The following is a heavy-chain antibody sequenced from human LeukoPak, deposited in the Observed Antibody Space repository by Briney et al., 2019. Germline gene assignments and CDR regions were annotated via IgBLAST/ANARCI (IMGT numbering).Heavy chain of an antibody. D-gene: IGHD3/OR15-3a*01. V-gene: IGHV7-4-1*02. CDR1: GGTFSSYA. CDR2: INTNTVNP. Sequence: GASVKVSCKASGGTFSSYAISWVRQAPGQGLEWMGWINTNTVNPAYAQGFTGRFVFSLDTSVSTAYLQISSLKAEDTAVYYCARGTSGLVTTNDYWGQGTLVTDSS. J-gene: IGHJ4*02. CDR3: ARGTSGLVTTNDY.